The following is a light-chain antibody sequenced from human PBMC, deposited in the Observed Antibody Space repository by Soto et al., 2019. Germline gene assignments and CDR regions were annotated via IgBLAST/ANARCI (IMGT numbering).Light chain of an antibody. J-gene: IGKJ2*02. V-gene: IGKV1-39*01. CDR1: QSISTY. Sequence: DVQMTQSPSSLSASVGDRVTISCRASQSISTYLNWYQQKPGKAPKFLIYSASSLQSGVPSRFSGSGSGTDFTLALSSLQPEDFAAYYCQQSYSTPCTFGQGTKLEIK. CDR2: SAS. CDR3: QQSYSTPCT.